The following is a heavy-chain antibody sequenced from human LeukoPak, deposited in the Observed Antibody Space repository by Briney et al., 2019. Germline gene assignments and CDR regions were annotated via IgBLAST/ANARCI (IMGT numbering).Heavy chain of an antibody. CDR3: ARGWRQQLNWFDP. Sequence: SETLSLTCAVYGGSFSGYYWSWIRQPPGKGLEWIGEINHSGSTNYNPSLKSRVTISVDTSKNQFSLKLSSVTAADTAVYYCARGWRQQLNWFDPWGQGTLVTVSS. V-gene: IGHV4-34*01. D-gene: IGHD6-13*01. CDR2: INHSGST. J-gene: IGHJ5*02. CDR1: GGSFSGYY.